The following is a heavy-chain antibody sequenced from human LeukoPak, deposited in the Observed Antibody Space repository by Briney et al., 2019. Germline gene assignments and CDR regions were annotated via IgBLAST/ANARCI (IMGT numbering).Heavy chain of an antibody. J-gene: IGHJ4*02. CDR1: GFTFSSYA. CDR2: IWYDGSNK. Sequence: GESLKISCAASGFTFSSYAMHCVRQAPGKGPEWVAVIWYDGSNKYYADSVKGRFTISRDNFKNTLYLQMNSLRAEDTAVYYCAKVYSSNWYAVFDYWGQGTLVTVSS. CDR3: AKVYSSNWYAVFDY. D-gene: IGHD6-13*01. V-gene: IGHV3-33*06.